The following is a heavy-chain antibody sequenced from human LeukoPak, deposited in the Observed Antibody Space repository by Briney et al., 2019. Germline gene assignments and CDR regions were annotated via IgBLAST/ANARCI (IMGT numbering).Heavy chain of an antibody. D-gene: IGHD2-8*01. V-gene: IGHV3-30*04. CDR2: ISDDGRHN. Sequence: GGSLRLSCAASGFTFSTYAMNWVRQAAGKGLEWVAVISDDGRHNYYADSVKGRLTISRDNSKSTLYLQMNSLRDDDSAAYFCARVYLERLTAGYFDHWGQGTQVTVSP. CDR1: GFTFSTYA. CDR3: ARVYLERLTAGYFDH. J-gene: IGHJ4*02.